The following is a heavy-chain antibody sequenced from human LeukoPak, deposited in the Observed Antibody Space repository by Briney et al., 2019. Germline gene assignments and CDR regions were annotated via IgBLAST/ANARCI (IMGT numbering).Heavy chain of an antibody. CDR1: GGTFNNYA. J-gene: IGHJ4*02. D-gene: IGHD5-12*01. V-gene: IGHV1-69*04. CDR2: VVPMFGIR. Sequence: SVKVPCKTSGGTFNNYAISGVRQSPGQGLEWMGRVVPMFGIRNYPQTFRGRVNITADKATNTVYMELRSLRAEDTAIYYCATEPSRSYSFDHLDFWGLGTPVTVSS. CDR3: ATEPSRSYSFDHLDF.